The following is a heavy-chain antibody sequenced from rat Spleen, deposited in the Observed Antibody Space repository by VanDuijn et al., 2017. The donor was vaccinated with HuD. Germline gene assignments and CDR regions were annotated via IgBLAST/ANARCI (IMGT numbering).Heavy chain of an antibody. Sequence: VQLKESGPGLVQPSQTLSLTCTVSGFSLTDYSVHWVRQPPGKGLEWMGVMWSGRSTAYNSALKSRLSISRDTSKSQVFLRMNSLQTDDTAIYYCTRITIAADYFDYWGQGVMVTVSS. CDR3: TRITIAADYFDY. CDR2: MWSGRST. D-gene: IGHD1-2*01. V-gene: IGHV2S63*01. J-gene: IGHJ2*01. CDR1: GFSLTDYS.